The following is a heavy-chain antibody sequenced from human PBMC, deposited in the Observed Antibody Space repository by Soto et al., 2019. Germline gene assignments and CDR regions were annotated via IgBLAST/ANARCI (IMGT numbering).Heavy chain of an antibody. J-gene: IGHJ4*02. V-gene: IGHV3-30*18. Sequence: GGSLRLSCAASGFTFSSYGMHWVRQAPGKGLEWVAVISYDGSNKYYADSVKGRFTISRDNSKNTLYLQMNSLRAEDTAVYYCAKDFSWSIAAAGTPALDYWGQGTLVTVSS. CDR1: GFTFSSYG. CDR3: AKDFSWSIAAAGTPALDY. D-gene: IGHD6-13*01. CDR2: ISYDGSNK.